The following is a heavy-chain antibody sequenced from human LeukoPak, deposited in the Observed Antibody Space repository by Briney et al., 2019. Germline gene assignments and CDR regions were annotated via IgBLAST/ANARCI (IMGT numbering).Heavy chain of an antibody. CDR1: GYTFTSYD. J-gene: IGHJ6*03. D-gene: IGHD4-11*01. CDR3: ARGVYSNYYYYYMDV. Sequence: ASVKLSCKASGYTFTSYDINWVRQAPGQGLEWMGWMNPNSGNTGYAQKFQGRVTITRNTSISTAYMELSSLRSEDTAVYYCARGVYSNYYYYYMDVWGKGTTVTVSS. V-gene: IGHV1-8*03. CDR2: MNPNSGNT.